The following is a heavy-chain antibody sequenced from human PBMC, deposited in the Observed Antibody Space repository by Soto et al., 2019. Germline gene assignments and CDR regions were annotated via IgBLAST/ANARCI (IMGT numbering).Heavy chain of an antibody. V-gene: IGHV4-59*12. CDR3: ARLHLPALQGAFDI. Sequence: SETLSLTCTVSGGSIGIYYWNWIRQPPGKGLEWIGYIYYNGNTNYDPSLKSRVTMSIDTSRNQFSLNLSSVTAADTALYYCARLHLPALQGAFDIWGQGTMVTVSS. J-gene: IGHJ3*02. CDR2: IYYNGNT. D-gene: IGHD2-2*01. CDR1: GGSIGIYY.